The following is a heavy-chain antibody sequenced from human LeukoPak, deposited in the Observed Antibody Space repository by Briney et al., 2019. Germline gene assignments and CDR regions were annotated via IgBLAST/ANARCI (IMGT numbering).Heavy chain of an antibody. CDR1: GFTFSDYA. CDR3: VKGSSGYYYDY. CDR2: FSASGYTT. D-gene: IGHD3-22*01. J-gene: IGHJ4*02. V-gene: IGHV3-23*01. Sequence: PGGSLRLSCAASGFTFSDYAMNWVRQAPGKGLEWVSAFSASGYTTYYADSVKGRFTISRDSSKNTLYLQMNSLRDEDSAVYYCVKGSSGYYYDYWGQGTLVTVSS.